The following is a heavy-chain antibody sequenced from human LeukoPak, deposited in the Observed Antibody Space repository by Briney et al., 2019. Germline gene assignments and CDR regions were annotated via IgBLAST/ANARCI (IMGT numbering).Heavy chain of an antibody. D-gene: IGHD4-17*01. CDR3: AREDYGDYVDLYYYYYMDV. J-gene: IGHJ6*03. CDR1: GFTFDDYG. CDR2: INWNGGST. V-gene: IGHV3-20*04. Sequence: GGSLRLSCTASGFTFDDYGMSWVRQAPGKGLEWVSGINWNGGSTGYADSVKGRFTISRDNAKNSLYLQMNSLRAEDTALYYCAREDYGDYVDLYYYYYMDVWGKGTTVTVSS.